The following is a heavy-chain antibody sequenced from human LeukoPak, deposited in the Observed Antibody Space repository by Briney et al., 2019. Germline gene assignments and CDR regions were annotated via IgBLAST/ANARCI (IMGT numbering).Heavy chain of an antibody. D-gene: IGHD4-11*01. J-gene: IGHJ5*02. Sequence: ASVNVSCKASGFRFTSFGVSWGRQAPGQGLEWMGWISNYFGVTHYAEKFEDRVTMTIDTSTATAYMELRSLRYDDTAIYYCERDSDYSGNGNGDWFDPWGQGTVVTVSS. CDR1: GFRFTSFG. V-gene: IGHV1-18*04. CDR2: ISNYFGVT. CDR3: ERDSDYSGNGNGDWFDP.